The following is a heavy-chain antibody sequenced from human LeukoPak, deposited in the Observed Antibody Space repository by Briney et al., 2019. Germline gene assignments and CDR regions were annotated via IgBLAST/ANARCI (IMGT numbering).Heavy chain of an antibody. Sequence: PGGSLRLSCAASGFTFSSYSMNWVRQAPGKGLEWVSSISSSSSYIYYADSVKGRFTISRDNAKNSLYLQMNSLRAEDTALYHCARRVVSTTDWFDPWGQGTLVTVSS. J-gene: IGHJ5*02. V-gene: IGHV3-21*04. CDR1: GFTFSSYS. CDR3: ARRVVSTTDWFDP. CDR2: ISSSSSYI. D-gene: IGHD2-15*01.